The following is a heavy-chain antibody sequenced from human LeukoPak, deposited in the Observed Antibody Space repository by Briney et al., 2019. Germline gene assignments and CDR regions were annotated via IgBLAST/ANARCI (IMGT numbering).Heavy chain of an antibody. CDR1: GYTFTSYA. D-gene: IGHD2-8*01. V-gene: IGHV1-3*01. CDR2: INAGNGNT. Sequence: ASVKVSCTASGYTFTSYAMHWVRQAPGQRLEWMGWINAGNGNTKYSQKFQGRVTITRDTSASTAYMELSSLRSEDTAVYYCARVQYCTNGVCYRLGYFDLWGRGTLVTVSS. CDR3: ARVQYCTNGVCYRLGYFDL. J-gene: IGHJ2*01.